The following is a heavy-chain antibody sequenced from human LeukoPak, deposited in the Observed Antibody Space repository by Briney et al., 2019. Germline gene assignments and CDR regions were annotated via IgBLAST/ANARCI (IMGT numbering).Heavy chain of an antibody. Sequence: PSETLSLTCTVSGGSISSYYWSWIRQPAGKGLEWIGRIYTSGSTNYNPSLKSRVTMSVDMSKNQFSLKLSSVTAADTAVYYCARDTVDYGSGSYANNWFDPWGQGTLVTVSS. CDR2: IYTSGST. CDR1: GGSISSYY. J-gene: IGHJ5*02. D-gene: IGHD3-10*01. V-gene: IGHV4-4*07. CDR3: ARDTVDYGSGSYANNWFDP.